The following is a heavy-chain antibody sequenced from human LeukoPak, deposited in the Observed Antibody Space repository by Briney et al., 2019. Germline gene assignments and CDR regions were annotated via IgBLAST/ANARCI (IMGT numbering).Heavy chain of an antibody. D-gene: IGHD5-12*01. Sequence: GGSLRLSCAASGFTLSSYSMHWVRQAPGKGLEFVSAISRNGRNTYYANSVKGRFTISRDISKNTLYLQMNSLRAEDTAVYYRAREDIVATMDYWGQGTLVTVSS. V-gene: IGHV3-64*01. J-gene: IGHJ4*02. CDR1: GFTLSSYS. CDR2: ISRNGRNT. CDR3: AREDIVATMDY.